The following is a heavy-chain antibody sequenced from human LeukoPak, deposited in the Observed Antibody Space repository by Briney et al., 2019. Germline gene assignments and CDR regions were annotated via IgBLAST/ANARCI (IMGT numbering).Heavy chain of an antibody. V-gene: IGHV4-34*01. Sequence: SETLSLTCAVYGGSFSGYYWSWIRQPPGKGLEWIGEINHSGSTNYNPSLKSRVTISVDTSKNQFSLKLSSVTAADTAVYYCASVRFRRSSWYYYYGMDVWRQGTTVTVSS. J-gene: IGHJ6*02. CDR1: GGSFSGYY. D-gene: IGHD6-13*01. CDR3: ASVRFRRSSWYYYYGMDV. CDR2: INHSGST.